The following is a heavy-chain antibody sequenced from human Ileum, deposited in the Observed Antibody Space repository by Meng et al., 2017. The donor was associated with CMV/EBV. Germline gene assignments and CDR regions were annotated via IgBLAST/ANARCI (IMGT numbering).Heavy chain of an antibody. V-gene: IGHV3-7*01. J-gene: IGHJ4*02. CDR3: EGDYPHEQQLVRGIDY. Sequence: GGSLRLSCAGSGFSFSDHWMNWVRQAPGKGLEWVANIKQDGNERYYVDSVKGRFTISRDNAKNSLYLQVSSLRVEDTAVYYCEGDYPHEQQLVRGIDYWGQGTMVTVSS. D-gene: IGHD6-13*01. CDR1: GFSFSDHW. CDR2: IKQDGNER.